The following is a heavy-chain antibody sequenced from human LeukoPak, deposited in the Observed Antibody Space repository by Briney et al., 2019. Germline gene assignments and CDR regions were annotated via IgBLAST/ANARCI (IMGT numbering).Heavy chain of an antibody. Sequence: ASVKVSCKASGYTFTSYDISWVRQAPGQGLEWMGWISTYNDNTHYAQKLQGRVTMTTGTSTSTVYMELKSLRSDDTAVYYCARIQSRIIAARPGNPAFDYWGRGTLVTVSS. CDR3: ARIQSRIIAARPGNPAFDY. CDR1: GYTFTSYD. CDR2: ISTYNDNT. D-gene: IGHD6-6*01. J-gene: IGHJ4*02. V-gene: IGHV1-18*01.